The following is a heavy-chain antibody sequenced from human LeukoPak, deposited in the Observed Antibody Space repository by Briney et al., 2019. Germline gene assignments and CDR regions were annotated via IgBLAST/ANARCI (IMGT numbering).Heavy chain of an antibody. CDR2: IKGDGSST. CDR3: ARASTTVPNLLDH. D-gene: IGHD4-17*01. V-gene: IGHV3-74*01. J-gene: IGHJ4*02. CDR1: GFTFSTYW. Sequence: PGGSLRLSCAASGFTFSTYWMHWVRQAPGKGLVWVARIKGDGSSTIYADSVKGRFTISRDNSKNTLYLQTSNLRAEDKAVYYCARASTTVPNLLDHWGRGTLVTVSS.